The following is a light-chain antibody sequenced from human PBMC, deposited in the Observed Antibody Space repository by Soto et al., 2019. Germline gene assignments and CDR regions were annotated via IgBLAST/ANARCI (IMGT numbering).Light chain of an antibody. CDR1: QSVSSRY. J-gene: IGKJ5*01. V-gene: IGKV3D-20*02. Sequence: EIVLTQSPGTLSLSPGERATLSCRASQSVSSRYLAWYQQKPGQAPRLLIYAASSRATGIPDRFSGSGSGTDFTLTINRLEPEDFAVYYCQQRSNWPPITFGQGTRLEIK. CDR2: AAS. CDR3: QQRSNWPPIT.